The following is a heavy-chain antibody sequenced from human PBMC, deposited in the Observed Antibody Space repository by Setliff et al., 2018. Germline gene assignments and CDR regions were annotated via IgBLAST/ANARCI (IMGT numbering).Heavy chain of an antibody. CDR2: INHCGSP. CDR1: GASFSGTY. J-gene: IGHJ4*02. V-gene: IGHV4-34*01. Sequence: SETLSLTCAVYGASFSGTYCSWIRQSPGKGLEWIGEINHTGSPNWIGEINHCGSPNYNPSLKSRVTMSVDTSKNQFSLKLTSVTAADTAVYYCRVWVDMIEVDSWAQGTLVTVSS. CDR3: RVWVDMIEVDS. D-gene: IGHD3-22*01.